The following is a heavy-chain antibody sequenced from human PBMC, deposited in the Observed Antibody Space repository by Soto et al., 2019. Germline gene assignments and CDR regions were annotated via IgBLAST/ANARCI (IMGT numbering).Heavy chain of an antibody. D-gene: IGHD6-19*01. CDR2: IYYSGST. V-gene: IGHV4-39*01. CDR3: VRVPCYSSGWYYFYY. Sequence: SETLSLTCTVSGGSISSSSYYWGWIRQPPGKGLEWIGSIYYSGSTYYNPSLKSRVTISVDTSKNQFSLKLSSVTAADTAVYYCVRVPCYSSGWYYFYYSGQGTLVTVSS. J-gene: IGHJ4*02. CDR1: GGSISSSSYY.